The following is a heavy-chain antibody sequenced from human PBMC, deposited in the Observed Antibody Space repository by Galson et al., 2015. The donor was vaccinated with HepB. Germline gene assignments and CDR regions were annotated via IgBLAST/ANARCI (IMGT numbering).Heavy chain of an antibody. V-gene: IGHV3-30-3*01. Sequence: SLRLSCAASGFTFSSYAMHWVRQAPGKGLEWVAVISYDGSNKYYADSVKGRFTISRDNSKNTLYLQMNSLRAEDTAVYYCARVPIAVAGFYYYYYGMDVWGQGTTVTVSS. CDR3: ARVPIAVAGFYYYYYGMDV. J-gene: IGHJ6*02. CDR2: ISYDGSNK. D-gene: IGHD6-19*01. CDR1: GFTFSSYA.